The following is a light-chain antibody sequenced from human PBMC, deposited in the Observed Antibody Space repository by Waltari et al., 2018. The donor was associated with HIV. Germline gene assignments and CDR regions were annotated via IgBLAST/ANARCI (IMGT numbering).Light chain of an antibody. CDR3: LLSYAGSRPVV. V-gene: IGLV7-46*01. J-gene: IGLJ2*01. Sequence: QAVVTQEPSLTVSPGGTVTLTCGSSSGPVTSGHHPYWFQQKPGQAPRPLIYDTTYKHSWTPARFSGSLLGGKAALTLSGAQPEDEADYYCLLSYAGSRPVVFGGGTKLTIL. CDR1: SGPVTSGHH. CDR2: DTT.